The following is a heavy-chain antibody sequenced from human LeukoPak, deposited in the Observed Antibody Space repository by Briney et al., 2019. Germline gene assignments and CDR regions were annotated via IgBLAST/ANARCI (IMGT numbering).Heavy chain of an antibody. CDR1: GYTFTSYY. CDR2: INPSGGST. V-gene: IGHV1-46*01. D-gene: IGHD5-18*01. Sequence: ASVKVSCKASGYTFTSYYMHWVRQAPGQGLEWMGIINPSGGSTSYAQKFQGRVTMTRDTSTSAVYMELSSLRSEDTAVYYCARDLYSYGFGIADWGQGTLVTVSS. CDR3: ARDLYSYGFGIAD. J-gene: IGHJ4*02.